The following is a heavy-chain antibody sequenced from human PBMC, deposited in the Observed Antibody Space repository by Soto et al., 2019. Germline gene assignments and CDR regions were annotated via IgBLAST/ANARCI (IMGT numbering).Heavy chain of an antibody. CDR2: ISESGTTS. V-gene: IGHV3-23*01. CDR3: AKSDPEY. CDR1: GFTFSSYA. D-gene: IGHD2-21*01. Sequence: EVQLLESGGGLVQPGGSLRLSCAASGFTFSSYAMSWVRQAPGKGLEWVSAISESGTTSYYADSVRGRFTISRDNAKNTLYLQMNSLRDEDTAVYYCAKSDPEYWGQGTLVTVSS. J-gene: IGHJ4*02.